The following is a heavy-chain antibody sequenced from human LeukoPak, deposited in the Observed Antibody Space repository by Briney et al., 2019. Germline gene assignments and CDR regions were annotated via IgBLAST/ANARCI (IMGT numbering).Heavy chain of an antibody. CDR1: GYSFTSYW. Sequence: GESLNISCTGSGYSFTSYWIGWVRQTPGKGVEWMGIISPGDSDTRYSPSFQGQVTISADKTISTAYLQWSSLKASDTAMYYCARLRSGYYSSFDYCGQGTLVTVSS. CDR2: ISPGDSDT. CDR3: ARLRSGYYSSFDY. D-gene: IGHD3-22*01. V-gene: IGHV5-51*01. J-gene: IGHJ4*02.